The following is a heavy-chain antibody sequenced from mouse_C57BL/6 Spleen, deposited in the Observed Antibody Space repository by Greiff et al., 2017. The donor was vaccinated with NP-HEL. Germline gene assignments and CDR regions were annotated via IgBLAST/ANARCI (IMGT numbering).Heavy chain of an antibody. CDR1: GYTFTDYN. CDR3: ARGRNRGRRYFDY. D-gene: IGHD3-3*01. Sequence: EVQLQQSVPELVKPGASVKIPCKASGYTFTDYNMDWVKQSHGKSLEWIGDINPNNGGTIYNQKFKGKATLTVDKSSSTAYMELRSLTSEDTAVYYCARGRNRGRRYFDYWGQGTTLTVSS. V-gene: IGHV1-18*01. CDR2: INPNNGGT. J-gene: IGHJ2*01.